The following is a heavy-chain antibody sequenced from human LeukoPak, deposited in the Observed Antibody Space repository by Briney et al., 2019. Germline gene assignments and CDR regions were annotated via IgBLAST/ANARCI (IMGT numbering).Heavy chain of an antibody. J-gene: IGHJ4*02. CDR2: LYDSGST. CDR1: GGSITSHY. D-gene: IGHD5-18*01. CDR3: ATIKRGNIFGYFDF. Sequence: SETPSLTCTVSGGSITSHYWAWIRQPPGKGLEWIAYLYDSGSTKYNPSLQSRVTLSPDTSKNQFSLRLSSVTAADTAVYYCATIKRGNIFGYFDFWGQGILITVSS. V-gene: IGHV4-59*11.